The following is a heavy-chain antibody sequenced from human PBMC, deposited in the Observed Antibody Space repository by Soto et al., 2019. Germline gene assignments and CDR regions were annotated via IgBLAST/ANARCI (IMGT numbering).Heavy chain of an antibody. CDR3: AREGPTVTSRYYYYGMDV. V-gene: IGHV1-46*01. CDR2: INPSGGST. J-gene: IGHJ6*02. D-gene: IGHD4-17*01. CDR1: GYTFTSYY. Sequence: ASVKVSCKXSGYTFTSYYMHWVRQALGQGLEWMGIINPSGGSTSYAQKFQGRVTMTRDTSTSTVYMELSSLRSEDTAVYYCAREGPTVTSRYYYYGMDVWGQGATVTVS.